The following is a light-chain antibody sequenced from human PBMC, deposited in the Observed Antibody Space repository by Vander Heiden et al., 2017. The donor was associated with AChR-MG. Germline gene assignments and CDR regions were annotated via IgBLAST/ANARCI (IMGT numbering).Light chain of an antibody. CDR2: DVN. V-gene: IGLV2-14*03. Sequence: QSALTQPASVSGSPGQSITISCTGTSSDVGGYNYVSWYQQHPGKAPKLIVYDVNNRPSGVSNRFSGSKSGNMASLTISGLQAEDEADYYCSSYTSSTTRIFGGGTKLTGL. CDR1: SSDVGGYNY. J-gene: IGLJ2*01. CDR3: SSYTSSTTRI.